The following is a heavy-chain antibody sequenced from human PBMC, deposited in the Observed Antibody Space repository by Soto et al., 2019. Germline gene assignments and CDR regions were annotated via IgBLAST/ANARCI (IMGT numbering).Heavy chain of an antibody. CDR3: ARVAAAAGLWFDP. V-gene: IGHV4-30-4*01. CDR2: IYFSGST. CDR1: GGSLSNGDYY. J-gene: IGHJ5*02. D-gene: IGHD6-13*01. Sequence: SETLSLTCTVSGGSLSNGDYYWSWIRQPPGKGLEWIGYIYFSGSTYYNPSLKSRVCISIDTSNNQFSLNVTSVTAADTAVYYCARVAAAAGLWFDPLGQGSLVTVSS.